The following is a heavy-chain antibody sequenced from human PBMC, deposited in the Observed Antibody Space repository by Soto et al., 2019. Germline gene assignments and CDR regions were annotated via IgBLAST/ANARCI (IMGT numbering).Heavy chain of an antibody. CDR3: ARGRRGYYGFYFDH. V-gene: IGHV3-33*01. Sequence: ESGGGVVQPGRSLRLSCVASGFTFSTYGMLWVRQAPGKGLEWVAVIQDDGTKKYYADSMKGRFTISRDNSKDTQYLQMNSLRAEDTAVYYCARGRRGYYGFYFDHWGQGTLVTVSS. CDR2: IQDDGTKK. D-gene: IGHD6-25*01. J-gene: IGHJ4*02. CDR1: GFTFSTYG.